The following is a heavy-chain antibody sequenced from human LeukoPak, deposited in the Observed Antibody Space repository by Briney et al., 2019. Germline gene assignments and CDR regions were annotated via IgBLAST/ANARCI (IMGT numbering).Heavy chain of an antibody. V-gene: IGHV3-23*01. Sequence: GGSLRLSCAASGFTFSSYAMSWVRQAPGKGLEWVSAISGSGVSTYYADSVKGRFTISRDNSKNTLYLQVSSLRAEDTAVYYCASLGTERDYWGQGTLVTVST. CDR2: ISGSGVST. D-gene: IGHD3-16*01. CDR1: GFTFSSYA. J-gene: IGHJ4*02. CDR3: ASLGTERDY.